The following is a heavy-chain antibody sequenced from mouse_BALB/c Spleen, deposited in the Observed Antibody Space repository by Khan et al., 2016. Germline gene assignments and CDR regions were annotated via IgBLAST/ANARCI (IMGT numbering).Heavy chain of an antibody. Sequence: VQLSDAELVKPGASVKISCKASGYSFADHAIHWVKHQPAQGLEWIAYIFPGNGDIKYNDKFQDKATLTADKSSSTAYMQLNSLTSEDSAVYFCKRSLAWFTVWGQGTLVTVSA. CDR3: KRSLAWFTV. CDR1: GYSFADHA. V-gene: IGHV1S53*02. D-gene: IGHD6-2*01. CDR2: IFPGNGDI. J-gene: IGHJ3*01.